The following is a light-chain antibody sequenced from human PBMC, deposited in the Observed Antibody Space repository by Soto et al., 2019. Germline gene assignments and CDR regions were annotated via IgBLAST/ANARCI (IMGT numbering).Light chain of an antibody. Sequence: EIVLTQSPGTLALSPGERATLSCRASQSVISSYLAWYQQKPGQAPRLLIYGASSRATGIPDRFSGRGSGTDFTLTISRLEPEDFAVYYCQQYGSSPPTTFGQGTKVEIK. V-gene: IGKV3-20*01. CDR3: QQYGSSPPTT. CDR2: GAS. J-gene: IGKJ1*01. CDR1: QSVISSY.